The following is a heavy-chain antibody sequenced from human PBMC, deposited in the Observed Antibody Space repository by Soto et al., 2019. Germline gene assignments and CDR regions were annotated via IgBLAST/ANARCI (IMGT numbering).Heavy chain of an antibody. Sequence: VGSLRLSCAASGFTFSSYWMSWVRQAPGKGLEWVANIKQDGSEKYYVDSVKGRFTISRDNAKNSLYLQMDSLRAEDTAVYYCARVLLWGPWYGMDVWGQGTTVTVSS. D-gene: IGHD3-10*01. CDR1: GFTFSSYW. CDR2: IKQDGSEK. J-gene: IGHJ6*02. V-gene: IGHV3-7*03. CDR3: ARVLLWGPWYGMDV.